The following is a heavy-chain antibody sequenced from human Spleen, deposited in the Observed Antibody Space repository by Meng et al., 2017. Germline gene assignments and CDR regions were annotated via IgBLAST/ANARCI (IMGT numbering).Heavy chain of an antibody. CDR2: INAVFGTT. D-gene: IGHD2-2*01. CDR3: ARDYRKLDCSSTSCYHTWLDP. CDR1: GYTFTSYG. J-gene: IGHJ5*02. V-gene: IGHV1-69*13. Sequence: SVKVSCKASGYTFTSYGVSWVRQAPGQGLEWMGWINAVFGTTNYAQKFQGRVTITADEPTSTAYMELSSLRTEDTAVYYCARDYRKLDCSSTSCYHTWLDPWGQGTLVTVSS.